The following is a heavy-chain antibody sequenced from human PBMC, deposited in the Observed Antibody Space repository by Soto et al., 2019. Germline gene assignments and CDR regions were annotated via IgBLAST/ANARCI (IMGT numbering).Heavy chain of an antibody. J-gene: IGHJ5*02. CDR2: ISGSGGST. D-gene: IGHD2-15*01. CDR1: GFTFSSYA. Sequence: PGGSLRLSCAASGFTFSSYAMIWVRQAPGKGLEWVSAISGSGGSTYYADSVKGRFTISRDNSKNTLYLQMNSLRAEDTAVYYCAKDGYCSGGSCPDDPWGQGTLVTVSS. V-gene: IGHV3-23*01. CDR3: AKDGYCSGGSCPDDP.